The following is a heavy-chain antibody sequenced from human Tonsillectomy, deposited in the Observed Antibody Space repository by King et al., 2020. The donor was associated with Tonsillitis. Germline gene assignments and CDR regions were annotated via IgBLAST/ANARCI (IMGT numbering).Heavy chain of an antibody. Sequence: VQLVESGGGLVQPGGSLRLSCVASGFTFGSYTMGWVRQAPGKGLDWVSDINQSGGTTHYADSGRGRFTISRDNSKNTLYLQMNSLRAEDTAMYHCARAGSMSHYDYWGQGTMVTVSS. D-gene: IGHD3-10*01. CDR1: GFTFGSYT. CDR2: INQSGGTT. V-gene: IGHV3-23*04. CDR3: ARAGSMSHYDY. J-gene: IGHJ4*02.